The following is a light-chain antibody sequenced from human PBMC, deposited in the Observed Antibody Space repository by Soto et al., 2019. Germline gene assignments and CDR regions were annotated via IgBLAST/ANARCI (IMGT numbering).Light chain of an antibody. Sequence: QSVLTQPASVSGSPGQSITISCTGTSSDVGGHNYVSWYQQHPGKAPKLMIYEVTNRPAAISNRFSGSKSGTTASLTISGLQAEDEADYYCSSYTSSSTLYVFGTGTKLTVL. CDR1: SSDVGGHNY. V-gene: IGLV2-14*01. CDR3: SSYTSSSTLYV. J-gene: IGLJ1*01. CDR2: EVT.